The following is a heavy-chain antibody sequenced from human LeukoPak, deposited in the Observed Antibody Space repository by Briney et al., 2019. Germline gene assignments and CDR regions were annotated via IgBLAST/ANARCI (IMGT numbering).Heavy chain of an antibody. D-gene: IGHD3-10*01. CDR2: IYWNDDK. CDR3: AHSDMVRGVIDY. Sequence: SGPTLVKPTQTLTLTCTFSGFSLSTSGVGVGWIRQPPGKALEWHALIYWNDDKRYSPSLKSRLTITKDISKNQVVLTMTNMYPVDTATYYCAHSDMVRGVIDYWGQGTLVTVSS. J-gene: IGHJ4*02. V-gene: IGHV2-5*01. CDR1: GFSLSTSGVG.